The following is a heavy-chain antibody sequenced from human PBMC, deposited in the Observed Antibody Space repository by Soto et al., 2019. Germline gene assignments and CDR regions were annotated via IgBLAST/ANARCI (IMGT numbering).Heavy chain of an antibody. CDR1: GVSITPYY. CDR2: VYHTGNT. V-gene: IGHV4-59*01. J-gene: IGHJ4*02. D-gene: IGHD1-20*01. CDR3: AREQYNWKL. Sequence: SETLSLTCTVSGVSITPYYWTWIRHPPGKGLEWIGYVYHTGNTYYNPSLKSRVTISLDTSKNQVSLRLKSVTAADTAVYYCAREQYNWKLWGQGXLVTV.